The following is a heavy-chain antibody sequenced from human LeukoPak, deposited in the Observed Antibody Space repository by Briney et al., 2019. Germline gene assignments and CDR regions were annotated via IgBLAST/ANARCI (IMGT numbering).Heavy chain of an antibody. CDR3: ARYYYDSSGYYYPFDY. CDR1: GFTFSSYS. J-gene: IGHJ4*02. D-gene: IGHD3-22*01. Sequence: GGSLRLSCAASGFTFSSYSMDWVRQAPGKGLEWVSSISSSSSYIYYADSVKGRFTITRDNAKNSLYLQMNSLRAEDTAVYYCARYYYDSSGYYYPFDYWGQGTLVTVSS. V-gene: IGHV3-21*01. CDR2: ISSSSSYI.